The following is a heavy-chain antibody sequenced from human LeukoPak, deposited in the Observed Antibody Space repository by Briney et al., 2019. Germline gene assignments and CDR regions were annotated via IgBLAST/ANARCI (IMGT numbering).Heavy chain of an antibody. Sequence: GESLKISCKGSGYSFTSYWIGWVRQMPGKGLEWLGITYPADSNTRYSPSFQGHVTISADKSISTAYLQWSSLKASDTATYYCARRKAVAGRYYFDYWGQGSLVTVSS. J-gene: IGHJ4*02. V-gene: IGHV5-51*01. D-gene: IGHD6-19*01. CDR1: GYSFTSYW. CDR3: ARRKAVAGRYYFDY. CDR2: TYPADSNT.